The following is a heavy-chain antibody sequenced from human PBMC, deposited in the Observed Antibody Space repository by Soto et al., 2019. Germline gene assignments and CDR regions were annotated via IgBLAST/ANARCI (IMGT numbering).Heavy chain of an antibody. Sequence: QVQLVQSGAEVKKPGSSVKVSCKSSGGTFSTYTLAWVRQAPGQGLEWVGGIIPIFGTANYPQKFKGRVTITADESTSTAYMELSSLRSEDTAVYYCARESEDLTSNFDYWGQGTLVTVSS. CDR1: GGTFSTYT. CDR3: ARESEDLTSNFDY. J-gene: IGHJ4*02. CDR2: IIPIFGTA. V-gene: IGHV1-69*01.